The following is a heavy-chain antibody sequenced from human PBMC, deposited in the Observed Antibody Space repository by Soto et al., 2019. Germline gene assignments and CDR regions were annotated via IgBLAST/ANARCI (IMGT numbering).Heavy chain of an antibody. Sequence: ASVKVSCKASGYTFTSYDINWGRQATGQGLEWMGWMNPNSGNTGYAQKFQGRVTMTRNTSISTAYMELSSLRSEDTAVYYCDRRITIFCLVIVSRPYAVDIWG. J-gene: IGHJ3*02. CDR1: GYTFTSYD. CDR2: MNPNSGNT. D-gene: IGHD3-9*01. V-gene: IGHV1-8*01. CDR3: DRRITIFCLVIVSRPYAVDI.